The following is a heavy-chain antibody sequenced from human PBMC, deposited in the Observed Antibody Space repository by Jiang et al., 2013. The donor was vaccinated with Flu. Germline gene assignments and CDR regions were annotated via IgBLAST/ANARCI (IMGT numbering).Heavy chain of an antibody. CDR3: ARDKVGYYGSSGYYFDF. D-gene: IGHD3-22*01. Sequence: GAEVKKPGASVKVSCKATGYTFTNNAVHWVRQAPGQRLEWMGWINAGNGNTQYSQQFQGRLTIIRDTSASTTYMELTYLRSEDTAVYYCARDKVGYYGSSGYYFDFWGQGTLVTVSS. V-gene: IGHV1-3*01. CDR1: GYTFTNNA. J-gene: IGHJ4*02. CDR2: INAGNGNT.